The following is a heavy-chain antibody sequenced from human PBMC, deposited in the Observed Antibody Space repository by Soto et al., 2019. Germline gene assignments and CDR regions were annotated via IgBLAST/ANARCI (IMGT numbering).Heavy chain of an antibody. CDR3: ARERSFMRTKGWLET. J-gene: IGHJ4*02. CDR1: GCSISIGFW. CDR2: VYHSGAT. D-gene: IGHD3-22*01. Sequence: SETXSLTCTFSGCSISIGFWCCCIRQTPGKGLEWIGSVYHSGATYYNPSLQSRVSISVYTSKNHFSLRLISVTAADTGTYFCARERSFMRTKGWLETWGQGT. V-gene: IGHV4-38-2*02.